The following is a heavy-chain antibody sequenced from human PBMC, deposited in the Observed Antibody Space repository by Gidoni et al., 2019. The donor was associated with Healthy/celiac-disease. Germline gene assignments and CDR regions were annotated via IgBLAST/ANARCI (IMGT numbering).Heavy chain of an antibody. D-gene: IGHD6-19*01. V-gene: IGHV3-9*01. Sequence: EVQLVESGGGLVQPGRSLRLSCAASGFTFDDYAMHWVRQAPGKGLEWFSGISWNIGSIGYADSVKGRFTISRDNAKNSLYLQMNSLRAEDTALYYCAKSHYSSGWYYFDYWGQGTLVTVSS. CDR1: GFTFDDYA. CDR2: ISWNIGSI. J-gene: IGHJ4*02. CDR3: AKSHYSSGWYYFDY.